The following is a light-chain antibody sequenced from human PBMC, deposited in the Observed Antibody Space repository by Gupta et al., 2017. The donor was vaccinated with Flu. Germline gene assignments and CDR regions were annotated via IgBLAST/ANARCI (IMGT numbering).Light chain of an antibody. CDR2: EDR. J-gene: IGLJ3*02. CDR1: ALPKKY. V-gene: IGLV3-10*01. CDR3: YSTDTSGNHRV. Sequence: SYELTQPPSVSVSPGQTARITCSGDALPKKYAYWYQQKSGQAPVLIIYEDRKRPSGIPERFSGSSSGTNATLTISGAQVEDEADYYCYSTDTSGNHRVFGGGTNLTVL.